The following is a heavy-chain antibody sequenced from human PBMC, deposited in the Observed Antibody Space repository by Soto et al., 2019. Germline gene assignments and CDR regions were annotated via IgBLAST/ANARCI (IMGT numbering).Heavy chain of an antibody. J-gene: IGHJ4*02. D-gene: IGHD6-25*01. CDR2: IKQDGSEK. CDR1: GFTFSNYW. Sequence: PGGSLRLSCAASGFTFSNYWMSWVRQAPGKGLEWVANIKQDGSEKYYVDSVKGRFTISRDNAKNSLYLQVNSLRAEDTAVYYCASLRRLQTGIDYWGQGTLVTVSS. V-gene: IGHV3-7*03. CDR3: ASLRRLQTGIDY.